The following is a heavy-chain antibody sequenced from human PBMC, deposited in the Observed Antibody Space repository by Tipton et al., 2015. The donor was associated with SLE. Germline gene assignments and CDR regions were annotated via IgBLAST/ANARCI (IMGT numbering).Heavy chain of an antibody. CDR1: GFRISDYW. CDR3: ASALLVTLDY. CDR2: MSYDGRNK. Sequence: SLRLSCAASGFRISDYWMYWVRQAPGKGLVWVALMSYDGRNKYYADSVKGRFTISRDNSKNTLYLQMNSLRAEDTAVYYCASALLVTLDYWGQGTLVTVSS. J-gene: IGHJ4*02. V-gene: IGHV3-30*03. D-gene: IGHD4-23*01.